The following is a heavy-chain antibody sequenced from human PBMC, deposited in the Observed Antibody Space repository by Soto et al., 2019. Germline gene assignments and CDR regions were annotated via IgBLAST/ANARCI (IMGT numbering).Heavy chain of an antibody. CDR1: GYTFTSCG. CDR2: ISAYNGNT. D-gene: IGHD3-3*01. V-gene: IGHV1-18*04. J-gene: IGHJ6*02. CDR3: AREVNDFWSGSHGMDV. Sequence: ASVKVSCKDSGYTFTSCGISWVRQAPGQGLEWMGWISAYNGNTNYAQKLQGRVTMTTDTSTSTAYMELRSLRSDDTAVYYCAREVNDFWSGSHGMDVWGQGTTVTVSS.